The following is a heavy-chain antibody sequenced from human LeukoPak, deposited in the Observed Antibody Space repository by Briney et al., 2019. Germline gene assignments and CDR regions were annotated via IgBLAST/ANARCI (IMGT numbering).Heavy chain of an antibody. Sequence: GSLRLSCAASGFTVSSNYMSWVRQAPGKGLEWVSVIYSGGSTYYADSVKGRFTISRDNSKNTLYLQMNSLRAEDTAVYYCARGQYYYDSSGDAFDIWGQGTMVTVSS. CDR3: ARGQYYYDSSGDAFDI. D-gene: IGHD3-22*01. J-gene: IGHJ3*02. CDR2: IYSGGST. CDR1: GFTVSSNY. V-gene: IGHV3-66*01.